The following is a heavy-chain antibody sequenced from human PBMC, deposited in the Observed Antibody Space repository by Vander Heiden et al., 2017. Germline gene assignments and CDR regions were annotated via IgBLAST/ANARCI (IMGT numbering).Heavy chain of an antibody. CDR3: AKDEGGRDYFDY. J-gene: IGHJ4*02. CDR1: GFTFRSYA. V-gene: IGHV3-23*01. CDR2: ISGSGGST. Sequence: EVQLLEPGGGLVQPGGSLRLSCAASGFTFRSYAMSVVRQGAGKGLEWASAISGSGGSTYYADSVKGRFTISRDNSKNTLYLQMNSLRAEDTAVYYCAKDEGGRDYFDYWGQGTLVTVSS. D-gene: IGHD3-16*01.